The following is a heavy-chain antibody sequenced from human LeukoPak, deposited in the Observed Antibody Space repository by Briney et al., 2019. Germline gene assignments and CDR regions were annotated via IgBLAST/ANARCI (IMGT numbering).Heavy chain of an antibody. V-gene: IGHV4-39*01. J-gene: IGHJ4*02. CDR3: ARHGTNGPFDY. CDR1: GGSISSYY. CDR2: IYYSGST. D-gene: IGHD1-1*01. Sequence: SETLSLTCTVSGGSISSYYWSWIRQPPGKGLEWIGSIYYSGSTYYNPSLKSRVTISVDTSKNQFSLKLNSVTAADTAVYYCARHGTNGPFDYWGQGTLVTVSS.